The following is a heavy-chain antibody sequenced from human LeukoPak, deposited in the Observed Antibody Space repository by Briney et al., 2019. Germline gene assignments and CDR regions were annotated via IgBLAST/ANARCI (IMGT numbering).Heavy chain of an antibody. V-gene: IGHV3-9*01. CDR3: AKDEDVNSSRRGLWLSRFGSNNLFQH. CDR1: GFTFDDYA. J-gene: IGHJ1*01. CDR2: ISWNSGCI. D-gene: IGHD6-19*01. Sequence: GRSLRLSCAASGFTFDDYAMHWVRQAPGKGLEWVSGISWNSGCIGYADSVKGRFTISRDNAKNSLYLQMNSLRAEDTALYYCAKDEDVNSSRRGLWLSRFGSNNLFQHWGQGTLVTVSS.